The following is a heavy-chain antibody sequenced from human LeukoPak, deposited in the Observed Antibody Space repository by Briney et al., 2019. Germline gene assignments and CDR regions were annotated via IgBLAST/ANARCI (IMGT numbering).Heavy chain of an antibody. Sequence: GGSLRLSYAASGFTFTNHWMSWVRQAPGKGLEWVSAISGSDGSTNYADSVKGRFTISRDNSKNTLHLQMNSLRIEDTAVYYCVRDLDWGAYDYWGQGTLVTVSS. V-gene: IGHV3-23*01. CDR1: GFTFTNHW. J-gene: IGHJ4*02. CDR2: ISGSDGST. CDR3: VRDLDWGAYDY. D-gene: IGHD3-9*01.